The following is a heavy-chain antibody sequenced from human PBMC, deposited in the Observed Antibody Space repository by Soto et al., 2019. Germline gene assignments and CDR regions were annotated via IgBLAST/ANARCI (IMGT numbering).Heavy chain of an antibody. D-gene: IGHD5-18*01. CDR1: GGTFSSYT. CDR3: ASWNTAMVTNY. V-gene: IGHV1-69*02. Sequence: QVQLVQSGAEVKKPGSSVKVSCKASGGTFSSYTISWVRQAPGQGLEWMGRIIPLLGIANYAQKFQGRVTXTXXEATSTAYMELSSLRAEDTAVYYCASWNTAMVTNYWGQGTLVTVSS. J-gene: IGHJ4*02. CDR2: IIPLLGIA.